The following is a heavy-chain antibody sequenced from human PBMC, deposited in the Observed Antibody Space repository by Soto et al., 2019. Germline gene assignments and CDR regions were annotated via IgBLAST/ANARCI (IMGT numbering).Heavy chain of an antibody. Sequence: SETLSLTCIVSGDSISSGDYYWGWIRQPPGKGLEWIGYIYYSSTTYYNPSLKSRVTISVDKSKNQFSLKLSSVTAADTAVYYCARSSQYSYDSSEGNFDSWGRGTLVTVSS. CDR3: ARSSQYSYDSSEGNFDS. D-gene: IGHD3-22*01. V-gene: IGHV4-30-4*01. J-gene: IGHJ4*02. CDR2: IYYSSTT. CDR1: GDSISSGDYY.